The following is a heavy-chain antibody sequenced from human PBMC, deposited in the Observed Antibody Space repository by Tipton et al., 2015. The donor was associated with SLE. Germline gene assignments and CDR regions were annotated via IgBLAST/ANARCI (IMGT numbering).Heavy chain of an antibody. V-gene: IGHV3-33*06. CDR2: IWYDGSNK. Sequence: SGFTFSSYGMHWVRQAPGKGLEWVAVIWYDGSNKYYADSVKGRFTISRDNSKNTLYLQMNSLRAEDTAVYYCAKDSVGATGYFEYWGQGTLVTVSS. D-gene: IGHD1-26*01. CDR1: GFTFSSYG. CDR3: AKDSVGATGYFEY. J-gene: IGHJ4*02.